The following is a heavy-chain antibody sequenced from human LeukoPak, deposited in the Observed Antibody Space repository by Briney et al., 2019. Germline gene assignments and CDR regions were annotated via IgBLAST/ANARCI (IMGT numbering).Heavy chain of an antibody. Sequence: QPGGSLRLSCTASGFTFNTYGMHWVRQAPGKGLEWVAFIRSEGGNKHYADSVKDRFTISSDSAKNTLYLQMNSLRAEDTAVYYCAKDRPSGGRDYWGQGTLVTVS. J-gene: IGHJ4*02. V-gene: IGHV3-30*02. D-gene: IGHD5-12*01. CDR1: GFTFNTYG. CDR2: IRSEGGNK. CDR3: AKDRPSGGRDY.